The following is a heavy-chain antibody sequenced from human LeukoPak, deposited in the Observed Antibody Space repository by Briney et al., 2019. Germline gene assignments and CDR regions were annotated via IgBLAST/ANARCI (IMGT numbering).Heavy chain of an antibody. Sequence: GGSLRLSCAASGFTVSSNYMSWVRQAPGKGPEWVSVIYSGGSTYYADSVKGRFTISRDNSKNTLYLQMKSLRAEDTAVYYCARERNLEIAVAGTIFNYWGQGALVTVSS. CDR2: IYSGGST. V-gene: IGHV3-66*01. J-gene: IGHJ4*02. CDR1: GFTVSSNY. D-gene: IGHD6-19*01. CDR3: ARERNLEIAVAGTIFNY.